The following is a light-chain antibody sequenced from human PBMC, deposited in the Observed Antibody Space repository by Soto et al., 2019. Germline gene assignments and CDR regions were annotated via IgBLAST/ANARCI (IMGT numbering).Light chain of an antibody. CDR1: SSDIGGYNY. CDR3: SSYTSSNTLV. Sequence: QSALTQPASVSGSPGQTITLSCTGTSSDIGGYNYVSWFQRHPGKAPKLLIYEVTNRPSGVSNRFSGSKSGSTASLTISGLQAEDEADYYCSSYTSSNTLVFGTGTKLTVL. V-gene: IGLV2-14*01. CDR2: EVT. J-gene: IGLJ1*01.